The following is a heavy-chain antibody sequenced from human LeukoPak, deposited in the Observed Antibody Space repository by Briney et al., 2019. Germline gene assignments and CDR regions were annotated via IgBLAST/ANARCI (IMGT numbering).Heavy chain of an antibody. CDR3: ARVGGDWFDP. V-gene: IGHV4-31*03. CDR1: GGSISSVGYY. Sequence: SHTLSLTCTVSGGSISSVGYYWSWIRQHPGKGLEWIGYIYYSGSTYYNPSLKSRVTISVDTSKNQFSLKLSSVTAADTAVYYCARVGGDWFDPWGQGTLVTVSS. CDR2: IYYSGST. J-gene: IGHJ5*02. D-gene: IGHD1-26*01.